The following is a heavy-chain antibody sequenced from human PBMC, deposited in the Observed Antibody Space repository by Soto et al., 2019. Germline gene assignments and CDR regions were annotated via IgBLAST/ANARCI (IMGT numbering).Heavy chain of an antibody. V-gene: IGHV4-59*01. Sequence: QVQLQESGPGLVKPSETLSLTCTVSGGSISSYYWSWIRQPPGKGLEWIGYIYYTGSTNYNPSLQSRVTISVDTSKNQFSLQLSSVTAADTAVYYCANFNWDFDLWGRGTLVTVSS. CDR3: ANFNWDFDL. CDR2: IYYTGST. CDR1: GGSISSYY. J-gene: IGHJ2*01.